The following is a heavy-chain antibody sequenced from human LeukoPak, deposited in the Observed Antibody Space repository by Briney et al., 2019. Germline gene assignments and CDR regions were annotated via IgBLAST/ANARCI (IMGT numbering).Heavy chain of an antibody. CDR2: ISYDGSNK. Sequence: GGSLRLSCAVSGFTFSNYAMHWVRQAPGKGLEWVAVISYDGSNKYYADSVKGRFTISRDNSKNTLYLQMNSLRAEDTAVYYCARRGYSYAEIDYWGQGTLVTVSS. J-gene: IGHJ4*02. V-gene: IGHV3-30*04. CDR1: GFTFSNYA. CDR3: ARRGYSYAEIDY. D-gene: IGHD5-18*01.